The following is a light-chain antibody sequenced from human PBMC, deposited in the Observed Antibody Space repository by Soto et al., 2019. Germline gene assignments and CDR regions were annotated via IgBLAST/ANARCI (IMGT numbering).Light chain of an antibody. J-gene: IGKJ5*01. Sequence: DIQMTQSHSTLSASVGDIVTITCLASQSISDWLAWFQLKPGKAPKLLIYDASNLETGVPSRFSGSGSGTDFTFTISSLQPEDIATYYCQQYDNLPLTFGQGTRLEIK. CDR2: DAS. V-gene: IGKV1-33*01. CDR3: QQYDNLPLT. CDR1: QSISDW.